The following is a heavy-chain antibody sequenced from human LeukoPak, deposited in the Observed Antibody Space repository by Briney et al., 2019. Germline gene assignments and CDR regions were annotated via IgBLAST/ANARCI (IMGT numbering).Heavy chain of an antibody. CDR2: ISGSGGST. CDR3: ARGRDYYDTNPFYWHFDL. Sequence: GGSLRLSCAASGFTFSTYAMSWVRQAPGKGLEWVSAISGSGGSTYYADSVKGRFTISRDNSKNTLYLQMNSLRAEDTAVYYCARGRDYYDTNPFYWHFDLWGRGTLVTVSS. V-gene: IGHV3-23*01. D-gene: IGHD3-22*01. CDR1: GFTFSTYA. J-gene: IGHJ2*01.